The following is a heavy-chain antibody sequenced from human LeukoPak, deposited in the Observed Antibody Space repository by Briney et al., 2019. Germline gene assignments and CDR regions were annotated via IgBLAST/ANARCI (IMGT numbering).Heavy chain of an antibody. CDR1: GFTFSSYS. V-gene: IGHV3-21*01. J-gene: IGHJ4*02. CDR3: ARKTPAAAARYFDY. D-gene: IGHD6-13*01. CDR2: TSSSGSYI. Sequence: PGGSLRLSCAASGFTFSSYSMNWVRQAPGKGLEWVSSTSSSGSYIYYADSVKGRFTISRDNAKNSLYLQMNSLRAEDTAVYYCARKTPAAAARYFDYWGQGTLVTVSS.